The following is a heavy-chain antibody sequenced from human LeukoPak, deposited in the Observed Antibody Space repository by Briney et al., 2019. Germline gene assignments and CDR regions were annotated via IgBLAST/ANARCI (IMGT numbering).Heavy chain of an antibody. CDR3: ARRGGYYDSSGYYYTH. V-gene: IGHV4-59*01. CDR1: GGSISSYY. Sequence: SETLSLTCTVSGGSISSYYWSWIRQPPGKGLEWIGYIYYSGSTNYNPSLKSRVTISVDTSKNQFSLRLNSVTAADTAVYYCARRGGYYDSSGYYYTHWGQGTLVTVSS. CDR2: IYYSGST. J-gene: IGHJ4*02. D-gene: IGHD3-22*01.